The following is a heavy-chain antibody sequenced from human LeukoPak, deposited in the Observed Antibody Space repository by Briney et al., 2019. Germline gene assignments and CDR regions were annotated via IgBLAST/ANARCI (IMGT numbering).Heavy chain of an antibody. V-gene: IGHV3-23*01. J-gene: IGHJ4*02. CDR2: ISGSGGST. D-gene: IGHD2-2*01. Sequence: PGGSLRLSCAASGFTFSSYGMSWVRQAPGKGLDWVSGISGSGGSTYYADSVKGRFTISRDNSKNTLYLQMNSLRAEDTAVYYCAKVDTCTSCYVGYWGQGTLVTVSS. CDR3: AKVDTCTSCYVGY. CDR1: GFTFSSYG.